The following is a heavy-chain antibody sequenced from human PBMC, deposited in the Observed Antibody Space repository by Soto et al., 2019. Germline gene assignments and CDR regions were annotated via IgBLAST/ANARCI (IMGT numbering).Heavy chain of an antibody. CDR2: LYTMGST. V-gene: IGHV4-4*07. CDR1: GGSISGYY. CDR3: ARVRDYGLGTNRHYYGMDV. Sequence: QVQLQESGPGLVKSSETLSLTCTVSGGSISGYYWSWIRQPAGKGLEWIGRLYTMGSTNYNPSLQSRGTMSVDWSNHEFSLKVSSVTAADTAVYCCARVRDYGLGTNRHYYGMDVWGQGTTVTVSS. D-gene: IGHD3-10*01. J-gene: IGHJ6*02.